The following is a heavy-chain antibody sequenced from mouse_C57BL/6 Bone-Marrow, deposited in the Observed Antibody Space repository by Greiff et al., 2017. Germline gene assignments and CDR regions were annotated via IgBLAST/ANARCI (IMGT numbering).Heavy chain of an antibody. CDR3: ARGRLSGYFDV. Sequence: QVQLQQSGAELVMPGASVKLSCKASGYTFTSYWMHWVKQRPGQGLEWIGEIDPSDSYTDYNQKFQGKSTLTVDKSSSTAYMHLSSLTSEDSAVFSCARGRLSGYFDVWGTGTTVTVSS. CDR1: GYTFTSYW. V-gene: IGHV1-69*01. D-gene: IGHD2-2*01. J-gene: IGHJ1*03. CDR2: IDPSDSYT.